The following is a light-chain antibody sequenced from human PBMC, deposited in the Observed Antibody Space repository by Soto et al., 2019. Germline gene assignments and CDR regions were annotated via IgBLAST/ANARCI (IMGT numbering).Light chain of an antibody. J-gene: IGLJ1*01. CDR2: EVS. CDR3: SSHSISTAYL. CDR1: SSDVGGYDY. Sequence: QSALTQPASVSGSPGQSITISCTGTSSDVGGYDYVSWYQLHPGKAPNLMVFEVSNRPSGVSYRFSGSKSGNTASLTISGLQAEDEADYFCSSHSISTAYLFGTGTKLTVL. V-gene: IGLV2-14*01.